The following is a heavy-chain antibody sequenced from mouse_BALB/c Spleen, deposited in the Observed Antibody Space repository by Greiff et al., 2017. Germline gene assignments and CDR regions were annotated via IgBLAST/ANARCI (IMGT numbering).Heavy chain of an antibody. J-gene: IGHJ4*01. CDR1: GYTFTDYA. CDR2: ISTYYGDA. D-gene: IGHD1-1*01. V-gene: IGHV1S137*01. CDR3: ARVYYGSSYAMDY. Sequence: QVQLQQSGAELVRPGVSVKISCKGSGYTFTDYAMHWVKQSHAKSLEWIGVISTYYGDASYNQKFKGKATMTVDKSSSTAYMELARLTSEDSAIYYCARVYYGSSYAMDYWGQGTSVTVSS.